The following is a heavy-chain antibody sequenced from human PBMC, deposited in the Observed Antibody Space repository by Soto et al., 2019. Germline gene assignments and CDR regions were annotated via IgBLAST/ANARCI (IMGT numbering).Heavy chain of an antibody. J-gene: IGHJ4*02. V-gene: IGHV2-5*02. CDR1: GFSLTTRPVG. CDR3: AHRRHSGDWNGGFFDY. Sequence: QITLRESGPTLVKPTQTLTLTCTFSGFSLTTRPVGVGWIRQSPGTALKWPAFANWAHDNRYSPSLRSSLTVTKDTSKNQVVLTMTNVDPVDTATYFSAHRRHSGDWNGGFFDYGGQGTLVTVSS. CDR2: ANWAHDN. D-gene: IGHD2-21*02.